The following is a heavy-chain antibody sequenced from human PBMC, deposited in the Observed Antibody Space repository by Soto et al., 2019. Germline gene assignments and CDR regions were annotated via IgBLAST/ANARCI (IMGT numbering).Heavy chain of an antibody. D-gene: IGHD2-21*01. CDR1: GDSIRGGGHY. V-gene: IGHV4-31*03. CDR2: FSHSGST. Sequence: QVQMQESGPGLVKPSQTLSLTCRVSGDSIRGGGHYWYWIRQFLGRGLEWIGYFSHSGSTHYNPSLRGRLTISIDTSKNQFSLRLVCVTAAETALYSCTRDTGLAPTVCGYWGHGTEVTVAS. CDR3: TRDTGLAPTVCGY. J-gene: IGHJ4*03.